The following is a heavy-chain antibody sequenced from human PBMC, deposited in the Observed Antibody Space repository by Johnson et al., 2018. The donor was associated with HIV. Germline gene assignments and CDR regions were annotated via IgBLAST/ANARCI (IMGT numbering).Heavy chain of an antibody. CDR2: IGTAGDT. V-gene: IGHV3-13*01. D-gene: IGHD2-21*01. CDR3: AKEKPAYCGGDCYSHDSFYI. J-gene: IGHJ3*02. CDR1: GFTFSSYW. Sequence: MQLVESGGGLVQPGGSLRLSCAASGFTFSSYWMHWVRQATGKGLEWVSAIGTAGDTYYPDSVKGRFTISRDNSKNTLYLQMNSLRAEDTAVYYCAKEKPAYCGGDCYSHDSFYIWGQGTMVPVSS.